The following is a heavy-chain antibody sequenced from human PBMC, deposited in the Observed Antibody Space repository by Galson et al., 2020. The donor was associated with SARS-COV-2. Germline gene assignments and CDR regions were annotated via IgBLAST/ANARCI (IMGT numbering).Heavy chain of an antibody. CDR2: VYFSGAA. D-gene: IGHD1-7*01. V-gene: IGHV4-31*03. Sequence: SETLSLTCTASGDFVSRGGYYWSWIRHIPGMGLEWLGYVYFSGAAFYNPSLQSRLYISLDTSQNQLSLNVNSVTGADTAVYYCAMNLGGTTAHGFGFWGQGSLVTVAS. J-gene: IGHJ4*02. CDR1: GDFVSRGGYY. CDR3: AMNLGGTTAHGFGF.